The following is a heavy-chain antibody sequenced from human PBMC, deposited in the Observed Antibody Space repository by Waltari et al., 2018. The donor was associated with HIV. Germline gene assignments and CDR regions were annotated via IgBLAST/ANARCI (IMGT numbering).Heavy chain of an antibody. CDR1: GGSINSTTYY. CDR2: IYYSGNT. D-gene: IGHD3-3*01. CDR3: ARHDYDFWSGSNAFDF. V-gene: IGHV4-39*01. Sequence: QLQLQESGPGLVKPSETLSLTCSVSGGSINSTTYYWGWIRQPPGKGREWIGNIYYSGNTYQNPSLKSRVTISVDTSKNHFSLKLSSVTAADTALYYCARHDYDFWSGSNAFDFWGQGTMVTVSS. J-gene: IGHJ3*01.